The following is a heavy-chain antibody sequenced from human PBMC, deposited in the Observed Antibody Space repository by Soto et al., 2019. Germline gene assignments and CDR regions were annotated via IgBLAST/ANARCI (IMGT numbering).Heavy chain of an antibody. CDR2: IHYSGST. D-gene: IGHD3-10*01. Sequence: PSETLSLTCTVSGGSISNYYWRWIRQPPGKGLERIRYIHYSGSTNYNPSLKSRVTISVDTSKNQFSLKLSSVTAADTAVYSRPRRWGGTFDIWGQGTMIT. CDR1: GGSISNYY. CDR3: PRRWGGTFDI. V-gene: IGHV4-59*08. J-gene: IGHJ3*02.